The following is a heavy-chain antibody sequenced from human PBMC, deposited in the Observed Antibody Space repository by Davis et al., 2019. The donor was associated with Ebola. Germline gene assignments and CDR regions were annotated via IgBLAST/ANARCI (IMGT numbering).Heavy chain of an antibody. CDR3: ARDRRNNWFDP. V-gene: IGHV4-34*01. Sequence: MPSETLSLTCAVYGGSFSGYIWSWIRQPPGKGLEWIGEINHSGSTNYNPSLKSRVTISVDTSKNQFSLKLSSVTAADTAVYYCARDRRNNWFDPWGQGTLVTVSS. J-gene: IGHJ5*02. CDR2: INHSGST. CDR1: GGSFSGYI.